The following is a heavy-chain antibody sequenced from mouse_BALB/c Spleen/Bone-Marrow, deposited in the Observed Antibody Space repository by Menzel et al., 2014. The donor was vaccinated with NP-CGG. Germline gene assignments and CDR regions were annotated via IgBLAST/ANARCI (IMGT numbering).Heavy chain of an antibody. J-gene: IGHJ2*01. CDR1: GFTFTDYY. V-gene: IGHV7-3*02. CDR3: ARDKGRVFFDY. Sequence: DVMLVESGGGLVQPGGSLRLSCATSGFTFTDYYMNWVRPPPGKALEWLGFIRNKANGYTTEYSASVKGRFTISRDNSQNILYLQMNTLRAEDSATYYCARDKGRVFFDYWGQGTTLTVSS. CDR2: IRNKANGYTT.